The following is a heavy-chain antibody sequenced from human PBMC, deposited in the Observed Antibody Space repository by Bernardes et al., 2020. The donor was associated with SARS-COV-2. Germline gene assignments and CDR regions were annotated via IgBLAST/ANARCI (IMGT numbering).Heavy chain of an antibody. CDR1: GFTFRRSW. CDR2: INADASTR. Sequence: GGSLILSCAASGFTFRRSWMHWVRQIPGKGLVWVSRINADASTRNYADSVKGRFTISRDNAKNTLYLQMNSLRDEDTAVYHCVRGAGNYLEWDYWGQGTAVTVSA. D-gene: IGHD3-3*01. V-gene: IGHV3-74*01. CDR3: VRGAGNYLEWDY. J-gene: IGHJ4*02.